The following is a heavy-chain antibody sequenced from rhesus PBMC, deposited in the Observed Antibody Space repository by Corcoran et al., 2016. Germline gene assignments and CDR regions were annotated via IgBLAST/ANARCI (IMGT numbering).Heavy chain of an antibody. Sequence: EVQLVQSGAEVKRPGESLRISCKTSGYSFTSSCISWVRQMPGKGLEWMGLIYPVDSDTRYSPSFQGQVTISADKSISTTYLQWSSLKASDTATYYCAKRDSSGWSFFDYWGQGVLVTVSS. D-gene: IGHD6S26*01. J-gene: IGHJ4*01. V-gene: IGHV5S1*01. CDR3: AKRDSSGWSFFDY. CDR1: GYSFTSSC. CDR2: IYPVDSDT.